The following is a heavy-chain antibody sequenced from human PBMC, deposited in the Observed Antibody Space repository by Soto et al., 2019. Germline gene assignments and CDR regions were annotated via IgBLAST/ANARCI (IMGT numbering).Heavy chain of an antibody. CDR3: ARERPPRVECGGHCFPSCFDY. D-gene: IGHD2-21*02. CDR1: GGSISSYY. J-gene: IGHJ4*02. V-gene: IGHV4-59*01. Sequence: SETLSLSCTVSGGSISSYYWSWIRQPPGKGLEWIGYIYYSGSTNYNPSLKSRVTISVDTSKNQFSLKLSSVTAADTAVYYCARERPPRVECGGHCFPSCFDYPGQGTLVTVSS. CDR2: IYYSGST.